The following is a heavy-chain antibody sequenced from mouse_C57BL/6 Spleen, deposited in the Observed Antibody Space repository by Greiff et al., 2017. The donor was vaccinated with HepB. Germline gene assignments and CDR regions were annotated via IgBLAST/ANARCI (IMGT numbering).Heavy chain of an antibody. V-gene: IGHV1-19*01. D-gene: IGHD1-1*01. CDR3: ARRDLDGSSFNAMDY. Sequence: EVKLMESGPVLVKPGASVKLSCKASGYTFTDYYMNWVKQSHGKSLEWIGVINPYNGGTSYNQKFKGKATLTVDKSSSTAYMELNSLTSEDSAVYYCARRDLDGSSFNAMDYWGQGTSVTVSS. CDR1: GYTFTDYY. J-gene: IGHJ4*01. CDR2: INPYNGGT.